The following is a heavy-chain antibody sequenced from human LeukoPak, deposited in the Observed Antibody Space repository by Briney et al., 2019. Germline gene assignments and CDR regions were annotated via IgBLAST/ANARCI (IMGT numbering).Heavy chain of an antibody. CDR3: ARDFPMVRGVIITGGPFDI. Sequence: LSLTCTVSGGSISSYYWSWIRQPPGKGLEWIGYIYYSGSTNYNPSLKSRVTISVDTSKNQFSLKLSSVTAADTAVYYCARDFPMVRGVIITGGPFDIWGQGTMVTVSS. CDR2: IYYSGST. CDR1: GGSISSYY. D-gene: IGHD3-10*01. J-gene: IGHJ3*02. V-gene: IGHV4-59*01.